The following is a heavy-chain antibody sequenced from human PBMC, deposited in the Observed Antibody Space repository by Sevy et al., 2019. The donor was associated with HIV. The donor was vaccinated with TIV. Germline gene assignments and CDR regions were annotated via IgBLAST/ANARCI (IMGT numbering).Heavy chain of an antibody. D-gene: IGHD3-10*01. J-gene: IGHJ4*01. Sequence: GGSLRLSCEASGFSFSDYWMTWVRQAPGKGLEWVANMRQDGRETYYLDSVKGRFTVSRDNAKNSLWLQMNSLRAEDTAVYYCARGIFGTGSRLGLGYWGHGTLVTVSS. CDR2: MRQDGRET. V-gene: IGHV3-7*03. CDR1: GFSFSDYW. CDR3: ARGIFGTGSRLGLGY.